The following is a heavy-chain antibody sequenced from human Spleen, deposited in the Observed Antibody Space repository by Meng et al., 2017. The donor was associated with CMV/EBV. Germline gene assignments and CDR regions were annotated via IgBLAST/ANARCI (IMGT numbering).Heavy chain of an antibody. Sequence: QLQLQESGPGLVKPSETLSLTCTVSGGSISSSSYYWGWIRQPPGKGLEWIGSIYYSGSTYYNPSLKSRVTISVDTSKNQFSLKLSSVTAADTAVYYCATMNEATVIPFDYWGQGTLVTVSS. D-gene: IGHD4-17*01. CDR3: ATMNEATVIPFDY. V-gene: IGHV4-39*07. J-gene: IGHJ4*02. CDR2: IYYSGST. CDR1: GGSISSSSYY.